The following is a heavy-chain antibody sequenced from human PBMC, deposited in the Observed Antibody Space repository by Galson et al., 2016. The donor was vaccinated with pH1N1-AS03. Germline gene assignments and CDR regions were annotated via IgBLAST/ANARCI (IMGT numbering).Heavy chain of an antibody. CDR2: IKSEGDGGGAS. Sequence: SLRLSCAASGFIFRNVWMTWVRQAPGKRLEWVGHIKSEGDGGGASDHAAPVKGRFTISRDDSENTLYLQMNSLKSEDTGVYYCTTAHGSGPGKFDYWGPGTLVTVSS. CDR3: TTAHGSGPGKFDY. J-gene: IGHJ4*01. V-gene: IGHV3-15*01. CDR1: GFIFRNVW. D-gene: IGHD3-10*01.